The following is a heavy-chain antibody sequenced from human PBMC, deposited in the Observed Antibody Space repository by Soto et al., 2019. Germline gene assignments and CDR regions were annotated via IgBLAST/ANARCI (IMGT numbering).Heavy chain of an antibody. Sequence: QVQLVESGGGVVQPGRSLRLSCAASGFTFSSYGMHWVRQAPGKGLEWVAVISYDGSNKYYADSVKGRFTISRDNSKNTLYLQMNSLRAEDTVVYYCAGVGASYCTYGVCYLFDYWGQGTMVTVSS. CDR2: ISYDGSNK. V-gene: IGHV3-30*03. J-gene: IGHJ4*02. CDR3: AGVGASYCTYGVCYLFDY. CDR1: GFTFSSYG. D-gene: IGHD2-8*01.